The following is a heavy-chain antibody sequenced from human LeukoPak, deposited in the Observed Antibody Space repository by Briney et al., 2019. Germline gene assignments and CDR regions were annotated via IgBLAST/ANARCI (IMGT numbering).Heavy chain of an antibody. J-gene: IGHJ6*04. CDR1: GFTLSTYA. Sequence: GGSLRLSCAASGFTLSTYAMNWVRQAPGKGLEWVSAISGSGGSTYYADSVKGRFTISRDNSKNTLYLQMNSLRAEDTAVYYCAKDRSEMDVWGKGTTVTVSS. V-gene: IGHV3-23*01. D-gene: IGHD2-15*01. CDR2: ISGSGGST. CDR3: AKDRSEMDV.